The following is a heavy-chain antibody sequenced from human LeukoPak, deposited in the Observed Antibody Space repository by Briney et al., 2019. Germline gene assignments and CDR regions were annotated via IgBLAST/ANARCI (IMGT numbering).Heavy chain of an antibody. Sequence: PGGSLRLSCAASGFTFSSYAMHWVRQAPGKGLEYVSAISSNGGSTYYANSVKGRFTISRDNSKNTLYLQLGSLRAEDTAVYYCARDSIAVAGKGPVDYWGQGTLVTVSS. CDR2: ISSNGGST. CDR3: ARDSIAVAGKGPVDY. V-gene: IGHV3-64*01. CDR1: GFTFSSYA. J-gene: IGHJ4*02. D-gene: IGHD6-19*01.